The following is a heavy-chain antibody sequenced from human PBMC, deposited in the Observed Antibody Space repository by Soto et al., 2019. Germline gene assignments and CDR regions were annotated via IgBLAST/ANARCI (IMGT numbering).Heavy chain of an antibody. Sequence: GGSLRLSCAASGFTVSSNYMSWVRQAPGKGLEWVSVIYSGGSTYYADSVKGRFTISRHNSKNTLYLQMNSLRAEDTAVYYCATAGYCSSTSCYGSYYYYMDVWGKGTTVTVSS. CDR3: ATAGYCSSTSCYGSYYYYMDV. J-gene: IGHJ6*03. CDR2: IYSGGST. CDR1: GFTVSSNY. D-gene: IGHD2-2*03. V-gene: IGHV3-53*04.